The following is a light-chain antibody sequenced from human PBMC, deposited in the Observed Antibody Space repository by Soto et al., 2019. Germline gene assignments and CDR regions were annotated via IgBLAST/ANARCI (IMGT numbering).Light chain of an antibody. V-gene: IGKV1-12*01. J-gene: IGKJ4*01. CDR3: QQANSFPLT. CDR2: AAS. Sequence: DIQMTQSPSSVSASVGDRVTITCRASPGISSWLALYQQKPGKARKLLIYAASSLQSGVPSRFSGSGSGTDFTLTISSLQPEDFATYYCQQANSFPLTFGGGTKVEIK. CDR1: PGISSW.